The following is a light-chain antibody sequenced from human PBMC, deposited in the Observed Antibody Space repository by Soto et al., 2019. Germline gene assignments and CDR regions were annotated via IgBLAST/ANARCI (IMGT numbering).Light chain of an antibody. V-gene: IGKV3-20*01. CDR1: QTVSNTY. CDR3: QQYAALPPT. CDR2: GAS. Sequence: EIVLSQFPGALSLSPGERVTLTCRASQTVSNTYLAWYQQKSGQAPKFLIYGASNRATGIPDRFSGSGSGTDFTLTISRLEPEDLAVYYCQQYAALPPTFGGGTKVEIK. J-gene: IGKJ4*01.